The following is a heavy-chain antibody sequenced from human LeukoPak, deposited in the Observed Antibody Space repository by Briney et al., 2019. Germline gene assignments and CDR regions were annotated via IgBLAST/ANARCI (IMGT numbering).Heavy chain of an antibody. Sequence: SETLSLTCTVSGRSISSYYWSWIRQPPRKGLEWIGYIYYSGSTNYNPSLKSRVTISVDTSKNQFSLKLSSVTAADTAVYYCASIAAAGTDYWGQGTLVTVSS. CDR2: IYYSGST. V-gene: IGHV4-59*01. CDR1: GRSISSYY. CDR3: ASIAAAGTDY. D-gene: IGHD6-13*01. J-gene: IGHJ4*02.